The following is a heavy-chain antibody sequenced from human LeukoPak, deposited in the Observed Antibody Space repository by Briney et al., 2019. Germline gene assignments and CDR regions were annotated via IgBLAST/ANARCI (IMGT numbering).Heavy chain of an antibody. J-gene: IGHJ4*02. CDR2: INPNSGGT. CDR3: ARDQRGYGDYSDY. V-gene: IGHV1-2*02. CDR1: GYTFTGYY. D-gene: IGHD4-17*01. Sequence: ASVEVSCKASGYTFTGYYMHWVRQAPGQGLEWMGWINPNSGGTNYAQKFQGRVTMTRDTSISTAYMELSRLRSDDTAVYYCARDQRGYGDYSDYWGQGALVTVSS.